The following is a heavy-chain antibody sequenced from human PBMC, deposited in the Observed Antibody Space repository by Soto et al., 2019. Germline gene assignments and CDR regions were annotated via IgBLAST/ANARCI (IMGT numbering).Heavy chain of an antibody. Sequence: EVQLLESGGGLLQPGGSLRLSCAASGFTFNNYVMNWVRQAPGKGLEWVSSISRSGSGSPYYSDSVKGRFTISRDNSKNTLSLQMNNLRAEDPAVYFCARGRYFDGGDYWVANLAFDYWGQGTLVTVSS. CDR3: ARGRYFDGGDYWVANLAFDY. V-gene: IGHV3-23*01. J-gene: IGHJ4*02. CDR2: ISRSGSGSP. CDR1: GFTFNNYV. D-gene: IGHD2-21*01.